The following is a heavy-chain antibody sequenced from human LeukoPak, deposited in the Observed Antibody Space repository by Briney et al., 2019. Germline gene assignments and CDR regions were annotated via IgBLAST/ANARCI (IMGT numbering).Heavy chain of an antibody. Sequence: GGPLRLSCAASGFSVSNKYMSWVRQAPGKGLEWVSVIYGGGTTYYADTVQGRFTISRDNSKTPLFLQMNGLRAEDTAVYYCAVGWELTGMNYFDYWGQGTLVTVSS. CDR3: AVGWELTGMNYFDY. J-gene: IGHJ4*02. CDR2: IYGGGTT. D-gene: IGHD1-26*01. V-gene: IGHV3-53*01. CDR1: GFSVSNKY.